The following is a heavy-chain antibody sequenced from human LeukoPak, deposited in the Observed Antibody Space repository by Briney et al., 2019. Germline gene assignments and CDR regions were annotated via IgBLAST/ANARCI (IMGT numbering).Heavy chain of an antibody. J-gene: IGHJ4*02. CDR1: GGSISSGSYY. CDR2: IYCSAST. D-gene: IGHD4-17*01. CDR3: AREEKARVYGDYSL. V-gene: IGHV4-61*01. Sequence: SQTLSVTCAVSGGSISSGSYYWSWIRQPPGKGLEWIGYIYCSASTNNNPSLKSRVTITVDTSKNQFTLKLSSVTAADTAVYDCAREEKARVYGDYSLWGQGTLVTVSS.